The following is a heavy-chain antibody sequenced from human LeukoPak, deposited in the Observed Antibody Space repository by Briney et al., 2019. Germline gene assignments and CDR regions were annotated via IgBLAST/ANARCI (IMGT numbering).Heavy chain of an antibody. CDR3: ARDTGTQFDY. CDR1: GGSISSGDYY. V-gene: IGHV4-30-4*08. D-gene: IGHD1-7*01. Sequence: SETLSLTCTVSGGSISSGDYYWSWIRQPPGKGLEWIGYIYYSGSTYYNPSLKSRVTISVDRSKNQFSPKLSSVTAADTAVYYCARDTGTQFDYWGQGTLVTVSS. CDR2: IYYSGST. J-gene: IGHJ4*02.